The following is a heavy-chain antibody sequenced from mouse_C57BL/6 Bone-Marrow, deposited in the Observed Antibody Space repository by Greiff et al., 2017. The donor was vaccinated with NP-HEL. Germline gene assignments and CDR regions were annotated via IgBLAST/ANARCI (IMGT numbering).Heavy chain of an antibody. CDR3: ASIYYDYDVWFAY. CDR1: GYTFTSYW. CDR2: IDPSDSYT. V-gene: IGHV1-50*01. D-gene: IGHD2-4*01. J-gene: IGHJ3*01. Sequence: QVQLQQPGAELVKPGASVKLSCKASGYTFTSYWMQWVKQRPGQGLEWIGEIDPSDSYTNYNQKFKGKATLTVDTSSSTAYMQLSSLTSEDSAVYYCASIYYDYDVWFAYWGQGTLVTVSA.